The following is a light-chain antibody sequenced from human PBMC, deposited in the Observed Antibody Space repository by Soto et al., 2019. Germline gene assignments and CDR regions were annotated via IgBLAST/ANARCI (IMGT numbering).Light chain of an antibody. J-gene: IGKJ4*02. Sequence: DIVMTQTPLSLSVTPGQPASISCKSSQSLLHSDGQTYLYGYLQKPGQPPQLLISEVSNRFSGVPDRFSGSGSGTDFTMKISRVEAEDFGGYYCMQSIQLPLTVGGGTKVEIK. CDR2: EVS. CDR1: QSLLHSDGQTY. V-gene: IGKV2D-29*01. CDR3: MQSIQLPLT.